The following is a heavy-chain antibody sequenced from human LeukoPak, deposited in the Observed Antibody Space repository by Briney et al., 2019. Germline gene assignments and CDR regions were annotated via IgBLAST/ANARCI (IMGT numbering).Heavy chain of an antibody. CDR1: GFGFSRYW. J-gene: IGHJ4*02. CDR2: IYRDGSTT. Sequence: GGSLRLSCAASGFGFSRYWMHWVRQAPGTGLKWVSRIYRDGSTTDYADSVKGRFSISRDNSKNTLYLDMNSLRAGDTAVYYCARERGDYDDPGPLDYWGQGTLVTVSS. D-gene: IGHD4-17*01. CDR3: ARERGDYDDPGPLDY. V-gene: IGHV3-74*01.